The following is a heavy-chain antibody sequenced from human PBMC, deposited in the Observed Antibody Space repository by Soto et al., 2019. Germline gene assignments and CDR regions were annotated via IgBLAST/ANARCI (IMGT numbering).Heavy chain of an antibody. CDR3: ARGGVEYYYGSAMFDP. CDR1: GYTFTSYD. Sequence: QVQLVQSGAEVKKPGASVKVSCKASGYTFTSYDINWVRQATGQGLEWMGWMNPNSGNTAYAQKFQGRVTMTRNTSISTAYMELSSLRSDDTAVYYCARGGVEYYYGSAMFDPWGQGTLVTVSS. D-gene: IGHD3-10*01. J-gene: IGHJ5*02. V-gene: IGHV1-8*01. CDR2: MNPNSGNT.